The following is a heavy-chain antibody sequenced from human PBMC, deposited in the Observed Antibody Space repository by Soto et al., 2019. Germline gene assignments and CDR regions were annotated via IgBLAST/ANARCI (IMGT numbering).Heavy chain of an antibody. J-gene: IGHJ4*02. V-gene: IGHV3-9*01. CDR2: ISWNSGSV. Sequence: EVQLVESGGGLVQPGRSLRLSCAASGFTFDDYAMHWVRQAPGKGLEWVSGISWNSGSVGYADSVKGRFTISRDNAKNSLYLQMNGLRPQDTALYYCAKDVSASGSFFDYWGQGTLFTVSS. D-gene: IGHD3-10*01. CDR1: GFTFDDYA. CDR3: AKDVSASGSFFDY.